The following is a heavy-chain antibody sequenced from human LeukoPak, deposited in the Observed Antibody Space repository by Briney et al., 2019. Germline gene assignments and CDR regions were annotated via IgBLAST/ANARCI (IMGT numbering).Heavy chain of an antibody. V-gene: IGHV3-23*01. J-gene: IGHJ4*02. CDR3: AKELVGWSTVDY. Sequence: PGGSLRLSCAASGFTLSSHAMSWVRQAPGKGLEWVSAISGSGGSTYYADSVKGRFTISRDNSKSTLHLQMSSLRAEDTAAYYCAKELVGWSTVDYWGQGTLVTVSS. D-gene: IGHD6-19*01. CDR2: ISGSGGST. CDR1: GFTLSSHA.